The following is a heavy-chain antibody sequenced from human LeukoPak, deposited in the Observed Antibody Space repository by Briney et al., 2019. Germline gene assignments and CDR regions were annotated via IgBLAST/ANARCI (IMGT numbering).Heavy chain of an antibody. CDR3: ARDRPGYDFWSGYAFDI. D-gene: IGHD3-3*01. Sequence: ASVKVSCKASGGTFSSYAISWVQQAPGQGLEWMGGIIPIFGTANYAQKFQGRVTITADESTSTAYMELSSLRSEDTAVYYCARDRPGYDFWSGYAFDIWGQGTMVTVSS. CDR2: IIPIFGTA. V-gene: IGHV1-69*13. J-gene: IGHJ3*02. CDR1: GGTFSSYA.